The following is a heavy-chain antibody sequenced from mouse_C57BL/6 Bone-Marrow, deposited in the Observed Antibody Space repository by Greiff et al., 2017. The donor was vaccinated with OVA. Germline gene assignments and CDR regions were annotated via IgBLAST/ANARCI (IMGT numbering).Heavy chain of an antibody. Sequence: DVKLQESGPGMVKPSQSLSLTCTVTGYSITSGYDWHWIRHFPGNKLEWMGYISYSGSTNYNPSLKSRISITHDTSKNHFFLKLTSVTTEDTATYYCARGPYYAMDYWGQGTSVTVSS. V-gene: IGHV3-1*01. CDR2: ISYSGST. CDR3: ARGPYYAMDY. J-gene: IGHJ4*01. CDR1: GYSITSGYD.